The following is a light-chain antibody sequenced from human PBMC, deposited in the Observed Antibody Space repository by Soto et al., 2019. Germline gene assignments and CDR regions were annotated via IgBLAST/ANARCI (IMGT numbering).Light chain of an antibody. CDR1: HSISSW. CDR3: QQYNSYPWT. J-gene: IGKJ1*01. CDR2: DAS. V-gene: IGKV1-5*01. Sequence: IQTTHSPSTLWASVGDIVTMTFRAIHSISSWLAWYQQKPGKAPKLLIYDASSLESGVPSRFSGSGSGTEFTLTISSLQPDDFATYYCQQYNSYPWTFGQGTKVDIK.